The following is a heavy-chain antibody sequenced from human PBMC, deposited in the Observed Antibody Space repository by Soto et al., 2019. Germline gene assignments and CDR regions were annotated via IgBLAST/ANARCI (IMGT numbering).Heavy chain of an antibody. CDR3: ARTSVVGVATIGGVTSTFDY. D-gene: IGHD5-12*01. V-gene: IGHV1-18*01. CDR2: ISPNNGNT. CDR1: GYTFKNYG. Sequence: GASVKVSCKASGYTFKNYGISWVRQAPGQGLEWMGWISPNNGNTNYEQKLQGRVTMTTDTSTSTAYMELRSLRSDDTAVYYCARTSVVGVATIGGVTSTFDYWGQGTLVTVSS. J-gene: IGHJ4*02.